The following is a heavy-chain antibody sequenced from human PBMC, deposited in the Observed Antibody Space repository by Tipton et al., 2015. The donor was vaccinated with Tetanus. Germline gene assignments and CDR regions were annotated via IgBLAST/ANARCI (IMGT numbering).Heavy chain of an antibody. CDR3: AKGLLGYCIDGVCHNWFDP. CDR1: GFTVSNHY. J-gene: IGHJ5*02. Sequence: SLRLSCAASGFTVSNHYMSWVRQGPGKGLEWVSVIYSGGAADYADSVRGRFTISRDNSKNTLYLQMNSLRAEDTAVYYCAKGLLGYCIDGVCHNWFDPWGQGTLVTVSS. D-gene: IGHD2-8*01. V-gene: IGHV3-66*01. CDR2: IYSGGAA.